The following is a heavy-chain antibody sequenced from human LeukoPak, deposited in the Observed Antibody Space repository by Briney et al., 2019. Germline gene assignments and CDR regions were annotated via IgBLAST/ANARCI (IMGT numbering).Heavy chain of an antibody. D-gene: IGHD3-10*01. CDR3: ARVRGSGFSYYYYMDV. J-gene: IGHJ6*03. CDR1: GYTFTSYG. Sequence: ASVKVSCKASGYTFTSYGISWVRQAPGQGLEWMGWMNPNSGNTGYAQKFQGRVTITRNTSISTAYMELSSLRSEDTAVYYCARVRGSGFSYYYYMDVWGKGTTVTVSS. V-gene: IGHV1-8*03. CDR2: MNPNSGNT.